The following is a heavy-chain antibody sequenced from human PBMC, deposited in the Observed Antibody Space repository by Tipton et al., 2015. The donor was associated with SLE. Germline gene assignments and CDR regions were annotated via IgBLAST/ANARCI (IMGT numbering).Heavy chain of an antibody. CDR2: INHSGST. D-gene: IGHD3-3*01. J-gene: IGHJ6*03. V-gene: IGHV4-34*01. CDR3: ARGIPPITIFGVVPQYYYMDV. CDR1: GESFSGYY. Sequence: TLSLTCAVYGESFSGYYWSWIRQPPGKGLEWIGEINHSGSTNYNPSLKSRVTISVDTSKNQFSLKLSSVTAADTAVYYCARGIPPITIFGVVPQYYYMDVWGKGTTVTVSS.